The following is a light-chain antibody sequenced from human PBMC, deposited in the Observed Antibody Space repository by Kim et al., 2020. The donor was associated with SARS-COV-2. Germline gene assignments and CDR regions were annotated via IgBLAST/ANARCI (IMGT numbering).Light chain of an antibody. Sequence: DIQMTQSPSTLSASVGDRVTISCRASQSVSSNLNWYQQKPGKAPRLLIYGASSSQIGVTSRFSGSGSGTEFTLTISSLQPDDFATYYCQQSNNYPLTFGGGTKVEIK. CDR3: QQSNNYPLT. V-gene: IGKV1-5*03. CDR2: GAS. CDR1: QSVSSN. J-gene: IGKJ4*01.